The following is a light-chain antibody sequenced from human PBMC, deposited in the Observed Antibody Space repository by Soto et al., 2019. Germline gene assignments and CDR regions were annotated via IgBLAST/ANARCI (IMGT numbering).Light chain of an antibody. V-gene: IGLV3-21*02. Sequence: SYELTQPPSMSVAPGQTARITCGGNNMDGKTLHVYQQKAGRAPMLVVYDDGDRPSGIPERCSGCNAGNTGTLTISRGEAGNEAAYYCQVWDGTTVHDVFGTGTKVTVL. J-gene: IGLJ1*01. CDR2: DDG. CDR1: NMDGKT. CDR3: QVWDGTTVHDV.